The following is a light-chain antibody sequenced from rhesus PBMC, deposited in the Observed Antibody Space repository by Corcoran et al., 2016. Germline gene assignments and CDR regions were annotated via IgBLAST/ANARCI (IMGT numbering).Light chain of an antibody. Sequence: DIQMTQSPSSLSASVGDRVTITCQASQSLSNYLNWYQQKPGKIPKLLIYRASSLQSGIPSWLSGSGSGTYFTLTISSLQPEDFATYYCQQGYSYPRTFGQGTKVEIK. J-gene: IGKJ1*01. V-gene: IGKV1S9*01. CDR1: QSLSNY. CDR3: QQGYSYPRT. CDR2: RAS.